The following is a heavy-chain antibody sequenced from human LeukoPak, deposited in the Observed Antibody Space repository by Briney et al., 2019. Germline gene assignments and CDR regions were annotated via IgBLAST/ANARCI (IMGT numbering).Heavy chain of an antibody. Sequence: GGSLRLSCAASGFTFSSYWVHWVRQPPGTGLVWFSHINAEGSSTTYGDSVKGRFTISRDNAKNTLYLQMNSLRAEDTAVYYCARGTGTTFDIWGQGTMVTVSS. CDR2: INAEGSST. CDR3: ARGTGTTFDI. D-gene: IGHD1-1*01. V-gene: IGHV3-74*01. CDR1: GFTFSSYW. J-gene: IGHJ3*02.